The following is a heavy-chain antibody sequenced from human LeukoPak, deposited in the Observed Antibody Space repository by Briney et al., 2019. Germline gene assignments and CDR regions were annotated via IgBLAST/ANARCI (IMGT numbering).Heavy chain of an antibody. Sequence: PGESLKISCKGFGYSFSTHWIAWVRQVPGKGLEWMGIIYPGDSDTRYSPSFQGQVTISVDKSISTAYLQWSSLKASDTAMYYCARPPRGGTSKFDYWGQGTLISVSS. V-gene: IGHV5-51*01. CDR1: GYSFSTHW. CDR2: IYPGDSDT. J-gene: IGHJ4*02. CDR3: ARPPRGGTSKFDY. D-gene: IGHD1-7*01.